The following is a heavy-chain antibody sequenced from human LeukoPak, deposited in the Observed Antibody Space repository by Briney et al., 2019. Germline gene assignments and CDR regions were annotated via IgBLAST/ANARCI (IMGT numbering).Heavy chain of an antibody. CDR3: ARAVIVGATSSWFDP. J-gene: IGHJ5*02. D-gene: IGHD1-26*01. CDR1: GYTFTGYY. V-gene: IGHV1-8*02. CDR2: MNPNSGNT. Sequence: ASVKVSCKASGYTFTGYYMHWVRQAPGQGLEWMGWMNPNSGNTGYAQKFQGRVTMTRNTSISTAYMELSSLRSEDTAVYYCARAVIVGATSSWFDPWGQGTLVTVSS.